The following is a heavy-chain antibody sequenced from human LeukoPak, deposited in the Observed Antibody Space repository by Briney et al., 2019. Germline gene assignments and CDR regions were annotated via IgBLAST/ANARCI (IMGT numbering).Heavy chain of an antibody. CDR3: ARGKPTLRFLEWLKPHYYMDV. CDR1: GGSFSGYY. J-gene: IGHJ6*03. CDR2: INHSGST. Sequence: TSETLSLTCAVYGGSFSGYYWSWIRQPPGKGLEWIGEINHSGSTNYNPSLKSRVTISVDTSKNQFSLKLSSVTAADTAVYYCARGKPTLRFLEWLKPHYYMDVWGKGTTVTVSS. V-gene: IGHV4-34*01. D-gene: IGHD3-3*01.